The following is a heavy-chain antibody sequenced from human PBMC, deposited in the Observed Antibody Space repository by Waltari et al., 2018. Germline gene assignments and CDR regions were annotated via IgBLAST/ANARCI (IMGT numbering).Heavy chain of an antibody. D-gene: IGHD6-6*01. CDR2: VNPDTGYA. Sequence: QVLLVQSGAEVKTPGASVKVSCKASGYIFTNYYLHWVRQAPGQGPEWMGWVNPDTGYANYAHNFRGRVTMTWDTSINTAFMDLSGLKSDDTAVYYCARDRTTMAARPGDYWGQGTLVTVSS. J-gene: IGHJ4*02. CDR3: ARDRTTMAARPGDY. CDR1: GYIFTNYY. V-gene: IGHV1-2*02.